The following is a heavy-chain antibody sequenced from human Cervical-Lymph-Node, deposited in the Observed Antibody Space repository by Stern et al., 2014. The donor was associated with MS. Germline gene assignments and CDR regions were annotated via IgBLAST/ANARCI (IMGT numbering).Heavy chain of an antibody. J-gene: IGHJ4*02. CDR2: INRSGGST. V-gene: IGHV1-46*03. CDR1: GYTFTSYY. CDR3: ARELKYYYDSSGYSLNDY. D-gene: IGHD3-22*01. Sequence: VQLVESGAEVKKPGASVKVSCKASGYTFTSYYMHWVRQAPGQGLEWMGIINRSGGSTSYAQKFQGRVTMTRDTSTSTVYMELSSLRSEDTAVYYCARELKYYYDSSGYSLNDYWGQGTLVTVSS.